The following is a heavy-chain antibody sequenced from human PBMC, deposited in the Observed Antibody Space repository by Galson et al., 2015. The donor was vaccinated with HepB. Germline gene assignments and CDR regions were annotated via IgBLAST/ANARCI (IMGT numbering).Heavy chain of an antibody. CDR1: GYTFTSYG. D-gene: IGHD3-22*01. J-gene: IGHJ5*02. V-gene: IGHV1-18*01. Sequence: SVKVSCKASGYTFTSYGISWVRQAPGQGLEWMGWISAYNGNTNYAQKLQGRVTMTTDTSTSTAYMELRSLRSDDTAVYYCASSPGPDPQDSSGYYWSWFDPWGQGTLVTVSS. CDR2: ISAYNGNT. CDR3: ASSPGPDPQDSSGYYWSWFDP.